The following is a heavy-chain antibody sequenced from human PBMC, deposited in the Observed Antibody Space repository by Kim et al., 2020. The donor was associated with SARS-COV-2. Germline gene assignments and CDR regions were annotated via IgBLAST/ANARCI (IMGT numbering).Heavy chain of an antibody. V-gene: IGHV3-21*06. CDR3: VRGRATSGTGYFQF. Sequence: GGSLRLSCAVSGFTFSNYTMHWVRQAPGKRLEWVATISTRGTFNYYTDSVKGRFIISRDNAQNSLFLQMNSLRVEDTALYYCVRGRATSGTGYFQFWGPG. J-gene: IGHJ1*01. CDR2: ISTRGTFN. CDR1: GFTFSNYT.